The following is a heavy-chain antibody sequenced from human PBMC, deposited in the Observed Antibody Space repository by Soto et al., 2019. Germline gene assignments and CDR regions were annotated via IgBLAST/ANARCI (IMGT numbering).Heavy chain of an antibody. CDR3: ARGNGGDDILTGYHTPLG. Sequence: ASVKVSCKASGYTFTSYAMHWVRQAPGHRLEWMGWINAGNGNTKYSQKFQGRVTITRDTSASTAYMELSSLRSEDTAVYYCARGNGGDDILTGYHTPLGWGQGTTVTLSS. CDR1: GYTFTSYA. J-gene: IGHJ6*02. D-gene: IGHD3-9*01. V-gene: IGHV1-3*01. CDR2: INAGNGNT.